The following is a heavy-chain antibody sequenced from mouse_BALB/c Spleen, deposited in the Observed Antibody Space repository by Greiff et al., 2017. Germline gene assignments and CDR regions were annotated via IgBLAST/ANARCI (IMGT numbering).Heavy chain of an antibody. V-gene: IGHV2-9*02. CDR1: GFSLTSYG. CDR2: IWAGGST. Sequence: VQLVESGPGLVAPSQSLSITCTVSGFSLTSYGVHWVRQPPGKGLEWLGVIWAGGSTNYNSALMSRLSISKDNSKSQVFLKMNSLQTDDTAMYYCARSNDGYYGGYYFDYWGQGTTLTVSS. CDR3: ARSNDGYYGGYYFDY. J-gene: IGHJ2*01. D-gene: IGHD2-3*01.